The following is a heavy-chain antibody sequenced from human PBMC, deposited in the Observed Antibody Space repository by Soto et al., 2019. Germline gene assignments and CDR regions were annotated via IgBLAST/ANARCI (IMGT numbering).Heavy chain of an antibody. J-gene: IGHJ1*01. CDR1: GFTFSSYA. CDR3: PKSRTKASAEYFQH. V-gene: IGHV3-23*01. Sequence: GGSLRLSCAASGFTFSSYAMSWVRQAPGKGLEWVSAISGTGGSTYYADSVKGRFTISRDNSKNTLYLQMNSLRAEDTAVYYCPKSRTKASAEYFQHWGPGTLVTLSS. D-gene: IGHD2-8*01. CDR2: ISGTGGST.